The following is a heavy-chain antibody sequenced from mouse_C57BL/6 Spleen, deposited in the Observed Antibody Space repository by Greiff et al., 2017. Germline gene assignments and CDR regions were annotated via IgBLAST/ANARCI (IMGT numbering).Heavy chain of an antibody. D-gene: IGHD2-1*01. J-gene: IGHJ3*01. CDR2: IRNKANGYTT. CDR3: ARYYGNYEGFAY. Sequence: EVQGVESGGGLVQPGGSLSLSCAASGFTFTDYYMSWVRQPPGKALEWLGFIRNKANGYTTEYSASVKGRFTISRDYSQSILYLQMNALRAEDSATYYCARYYGNYEGFAYWGQGTLVTVSA. CDR1: GFTFTDYY. V-gene: IGHV7-3*01.